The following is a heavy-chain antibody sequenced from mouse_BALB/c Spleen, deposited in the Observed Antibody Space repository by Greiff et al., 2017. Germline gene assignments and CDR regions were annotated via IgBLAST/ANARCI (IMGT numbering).Heavy chain of an antibody. Sequence: VQLQQSGPELMKPGASVKLSCKASGYSFTSYYMHWVKQSHGQGLEWIGYIDPFNGGTSYNQKFKGKATLTVDKSSSTAYMHLSSLTSEDSAVYYCASLLSQYYFDYWGQGTTLTVSS. CDR2: IDPFNGGT. CDR1: GYSFTSYY. J-gene: IGHJ2*01. D-gene: IGHD2-10*01. CDR3: ASLLSQYYFDY. V-gene: IGHV1S135*01.